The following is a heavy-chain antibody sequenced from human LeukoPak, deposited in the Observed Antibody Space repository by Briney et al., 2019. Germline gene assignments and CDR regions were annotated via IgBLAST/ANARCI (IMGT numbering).Heavy chain of an antibody. CDR2: LYYSGSS. CDR1: GGSISSSSYY. CDR3: ARGLGYEED. V-gene: IGHV4-39*02. Sequence: PSETLSLTCTVSGGSISSSSYYWGWIRQPPGKGLEWIGSLYYSGSSYYNPSLKSRVTISVDTSKNHFSLKLTSVTAADTAVYYCARGLGYEEDWGQGTLVTVSS. D-gene: IGHD5-12*01. J-gene: IGHJ4*02.